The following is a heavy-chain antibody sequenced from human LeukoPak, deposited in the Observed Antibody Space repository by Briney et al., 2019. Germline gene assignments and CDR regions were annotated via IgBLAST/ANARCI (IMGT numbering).Heavy chain of an antibody. CDR1: GFTFSSYA. Sequence: PGGSLRLSCVASGFTFSSYAMNWVRQAPGKGLEWVSYISSSSSTIYYADSVKGRFTTSRDNAKNSLYLQMNSLRAEDTAVYYCATPLDYYDSSGYHQGGDWGQGTLVTVSS. D-gene: IGHD3-22*01. CDR2: ISSSSSTI. CDR3: ATPLDYYDSSGYHQGGD. J-gene: IGHJ4*02. V-gene: IGHV3-48*04.